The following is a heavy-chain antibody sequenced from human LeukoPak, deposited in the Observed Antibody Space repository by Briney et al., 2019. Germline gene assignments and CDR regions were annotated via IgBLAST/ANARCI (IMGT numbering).Heavy chain of an antibody. Sequence: ASVKVSCKASGYTFTSYYMHWVRQAPGQGLEWMGGIIPIFGTANYAQKFQGRVTITADESTSTAYMELSSLRSEDTAVYYCARAAAGRLNPFDYWGQGTLVTVSS. D-gene: IGHD6-13*01. CDR1: GYTFTSYY. CDR3: ARAAAGRLNPFDY. J-gene: IGHJ4*02. V-gene: IGHV1-69*13. CDR2: IIPIFGTA.